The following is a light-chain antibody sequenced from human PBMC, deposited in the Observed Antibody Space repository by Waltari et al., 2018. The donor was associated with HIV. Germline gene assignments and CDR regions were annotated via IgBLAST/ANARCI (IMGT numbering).Light chain of an antibody. CDR1: HSILYNFNNRTC. V-gene: IGKV4-1*01. J-gene: IGKJ1*01. Sequence: DIVMTQSPDSLAVSLGERATVNCKPSHSILYNFNNRTCLAWYQQKPGQPPKLLIYWASTRATGVPDRFSGSGSAADFTLTISDLQAEDVAVYYCQQYYGSPRTFGQGTRLDIK. CDR3: QQYYGSPRT. CDR2: WAS.